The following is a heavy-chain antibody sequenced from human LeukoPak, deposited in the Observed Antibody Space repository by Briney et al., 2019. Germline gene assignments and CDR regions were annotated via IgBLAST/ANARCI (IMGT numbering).Heavy chain of an antibody. CDR3: ARVRGSGFLYYFDY. CDR1: GGSISSSSYY. V-gene: IGHV4-39*07. CDR2: IYYSGST. J-gene: IGHJ4*02. Sequence: ETLSLTCTVSGGSISSSSYYWGWIRQPPGKGLEWIGSIYYSGSTYYNPSLKSRVTISVDTSKNQFSLKLSSVTAADTAVYYCARVRGSGFLYYFDYWGQGTLVTVSS. D-gene: IGHD3-10*01.